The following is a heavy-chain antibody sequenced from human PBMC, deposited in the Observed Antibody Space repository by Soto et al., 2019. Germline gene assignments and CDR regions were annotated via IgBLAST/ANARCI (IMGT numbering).Heavy chain of an antibody. J-gene: IGHJ1*01. D-gene: IGHD3-22*01. CDR3: ASLQTYYYDSSGYDEAFQH. V-gene: IGHV1-46*01. Sequence: QVQLVQSGAEVKKPGASVKVSCKASGYTFTSYYMHWVRQAPGQGLEWMGIINPSGGSTRYAQKFQGRVTMTRDTSTSTVYMELSSLRSEDTAVYYCASLQTYYYDSSGYDEAFQHWGQGTLVTVSS. CDR1: GYTFTSYY. CDR2: INPSGGST.